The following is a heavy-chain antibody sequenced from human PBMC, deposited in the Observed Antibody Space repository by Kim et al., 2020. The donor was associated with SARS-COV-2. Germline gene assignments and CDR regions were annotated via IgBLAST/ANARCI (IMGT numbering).Heavy chain of an antibody. D-gene: IGHD3-16*01. V-gene: IGHV1-46*01. CDR3: VREAWGGYFDY. CDR2: VNPSAGDT. CDR1: GYSFTNYY. Sequence: ASVKVSCKASGYSFTNYYIHWVRQAPGQGLEWMGWVNPSAGDTHYAQRFQGRVTMTSDTSTSTVYMELISLTSEDTAVYYCVREAWGGYFDYRGQGVLVPVSS. J-gene: IGHJ4*02.